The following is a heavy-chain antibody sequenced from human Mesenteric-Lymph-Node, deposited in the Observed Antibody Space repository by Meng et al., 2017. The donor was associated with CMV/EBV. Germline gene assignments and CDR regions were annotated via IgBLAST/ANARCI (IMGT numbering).Heavy chain of an antibody. Sequence: GSLRLSCTVSGGSISGYYWSWIRQPPGKGLEWIGYIHYSGSTNYNPSLGSRVTISLDRSKNQFSLDLSSVTAADTAVYYCARIVAVAGTGYYYGMDVWGQGTTVTVSS. V-gene: IGHV4-59*01. CDR3: ARIVAVAGTGYYYGMDV. CDR1: GGSISGYY. D-gene: IGHD6-19*01. J-gene: IGHJ6*02. CDR2: IHYSGST.